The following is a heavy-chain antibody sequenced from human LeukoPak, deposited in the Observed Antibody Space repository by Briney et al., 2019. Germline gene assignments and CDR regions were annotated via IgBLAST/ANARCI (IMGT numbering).Heavy chain of an antibody. CDR3: AKGGGYEAQYYYYYLDV. J-gene: IGHJ6*03. CDR2: ISYDGSNK. CDR1: GFTFSSYA. D-gene: IGHD5-12*01. V-gene: IGHV3-30*04. Sequence: GGSLRLSCAASGFTFSSYAIHWVRQAPGKGLEWVAVISYDGSNKYYADSVKGRFTISRDNSKNTLYLQMNSLRAEDTAVYYCAKGGGYEAQYYYYYLDVWGKGTTVTISS.